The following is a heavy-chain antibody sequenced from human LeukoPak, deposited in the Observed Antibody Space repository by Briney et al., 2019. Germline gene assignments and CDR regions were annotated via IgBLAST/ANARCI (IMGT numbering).Heavy chain of an antibody. CDR2: INPNSGGT. CDR1: GYTFTNYY. J-gene: IGHJ5*02. D-gene: IGHD6-13*01. V-gene: IGHV1-2*04. Sequence: GASVKVSRKASGYTFTNYYVHWVRQAPGQGLEWMGWINPNSGGTNYAQKFQGWVTMTRDTSISTAYMELSRLRSDDTAVYYCARAIYSSSWYSWFDPWGQGTLVTVSS. CDR3: ARAIYSSSWYSWFDP.